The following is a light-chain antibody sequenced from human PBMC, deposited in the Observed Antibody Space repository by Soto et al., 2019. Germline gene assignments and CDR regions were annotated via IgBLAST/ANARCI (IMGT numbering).Light chain of an antibody. CDR1: QSVSSIY. Sequence: EGVLTQSQGTLSLSPGERATLSCRASQSVSSIYLGWYQQKPGQAPRLLMYGASSRATGIPERFSGSGSGTDFTLTISRLEPEDFAVYYCQQYGSSPRTFGQGTKVDI. J-gene: IGKJ1*01. CDR2: GAS. CDR3: QQYGSSPRT. V-gene: IGKV3-20*01.